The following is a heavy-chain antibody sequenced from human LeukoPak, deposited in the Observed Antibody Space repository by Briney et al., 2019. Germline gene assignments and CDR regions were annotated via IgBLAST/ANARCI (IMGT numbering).Heavy chain of an antibody. V-gene: IGHV1-8*01. D-gene: IGHD4-11*01. J-gene: IGHJ4*02. CDR3: ARGSNYVGGLGY. CDR1: GYTFTSSD. CDR2: MNPNSGNT. Sequence: GASVKVSCKASGYTFTSSDIHWVRQATGQGLEWMGWMNPNSGNTGYAQKFQGRITMTRNTSISTAYMELSRLRSDDTAVYYCARGSNYVGGLGYWGQGTLVTVSS.